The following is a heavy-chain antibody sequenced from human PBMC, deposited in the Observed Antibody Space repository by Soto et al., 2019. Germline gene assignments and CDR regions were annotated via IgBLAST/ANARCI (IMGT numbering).Heavy chain of an antibody. CDR3: ARLIYDTRLNYLYHDS. Sequence: AETLSLTGVVSGFSSSSGRVLRWVRPAPVTGLQWIGEIHHSGDTNSHPSLRGRVIISVETSKNQFSLRLSSVTAEDTAIYYCARLIYDTRLNYLYHDSWGRGTLVTVSS. CDR2: IHHSGDT. V-gene: IGHV4-4*02. CDR1: GFSSSSGRV. D-gene: IGHD3-16*02. J-gene: IGHJ4*02.